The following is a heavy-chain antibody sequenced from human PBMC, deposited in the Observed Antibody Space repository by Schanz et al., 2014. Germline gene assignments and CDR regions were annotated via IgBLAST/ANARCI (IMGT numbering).Heavy chain of an antibody. CDR3: AKDAPYPFDL. V-gene: IGHV3-23*01. J-gene: IGHJ2*01. Sequence: EVQLMESGGGLVKPGGSLRLSCAASGFTFSSYAMSWVRQAPGKGLEWISYIGSSSSRIDHADSVKGRFTISRDNSKNTLYLQMNSLRAEDTAIYYCAKDAPYPFDLWGRGTLITVSS. CDR2: IGSSSSRI. CDR1: GFTFSSYA.